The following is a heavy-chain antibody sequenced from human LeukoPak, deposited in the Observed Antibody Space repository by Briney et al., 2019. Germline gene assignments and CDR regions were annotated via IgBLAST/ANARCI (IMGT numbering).Heavy chain of an antibody. V-gene: IGHV4-61*02. CDR1: GGSISSGSYY. CDR3: AREVVRYYYYDSSGYYPTHFDY. Sequence: SQTLSLTCTVSGGSISSGSYYWSWIRQPAGKGLEWIGRIYTSGSTNYNPSLKSRVTISVDTSKNQFSLKLSSVPAADTAVYYCAREVVRYYYYDSSGYYPTHFDYWGQGTLVTVSS. J-gene: IGHJ4*02. D-gene: IGHD3-22*01. CDR2: IYTSGST.